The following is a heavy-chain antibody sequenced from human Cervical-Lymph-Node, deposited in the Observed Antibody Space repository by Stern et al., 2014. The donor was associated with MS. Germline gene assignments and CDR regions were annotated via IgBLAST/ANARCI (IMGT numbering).Heavy chain of an antibody. D-gene: IGHD1-14*01. CDR3: ARQTTAWASDV. V-gene: IGHV5-51*01. CDR2: IYPGDSET. Sequence: VQLVQSGAELIRPGESLKISCKGSGFKFSIYWIAWVRQMPGKGLEWMGIIYPGDSETRYSPSFQGQVTMSADKSTSTAYLQWSSPNASDTAMYFCARQTTAWASDVWGQGTLVTVSS. J-gene: IGHJ4*02. CDR1: GFKFSIYW.